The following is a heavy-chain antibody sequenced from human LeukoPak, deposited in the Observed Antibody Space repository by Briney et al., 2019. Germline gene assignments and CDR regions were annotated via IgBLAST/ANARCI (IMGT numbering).Heavy chain of an antibody. Sequence: PSETLSLTCTVPGGSISSSSYYWGWIRQPPGKGLEWIGSIYYSGSTYYNPSLKSRVTIFVDTSKNQFSLKLSSVTAADTAVYYCARQDIVVVVAATDYFDYWGQGTLVTVSS. J-gene: IGHJ4*02. CDR1: GGSISSSSYY. CDR3: ARQDIVVVVAATDYFDY. V-gene: IGHV4-39*01. D-gene: IGHD2-15*01. CDR2: IYYSGST.